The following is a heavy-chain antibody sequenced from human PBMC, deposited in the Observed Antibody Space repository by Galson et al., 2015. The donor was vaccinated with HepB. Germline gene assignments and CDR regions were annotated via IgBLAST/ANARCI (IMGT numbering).Heavy chain of an antibody. J-gene: IGHJ6*02. V-gene: IGHV3-23*01. CDR2: ISAVGGSA. CDR3: ARSVLRSLEWLSRRPHYYGLDV. Sequence: SLRLSCAASGFNFGSYAMNWVRQAPGKGLEWVSSISAVGGSAFYADSLKGRFTISRDNSENTVFLHMDSLRVEDTAVYYCARSVLRSLEWLSRRPHYYGLDVWGQGTTVIVSS. CDR1: GFNFGSYA. D-gene: IGHD3-3*01.